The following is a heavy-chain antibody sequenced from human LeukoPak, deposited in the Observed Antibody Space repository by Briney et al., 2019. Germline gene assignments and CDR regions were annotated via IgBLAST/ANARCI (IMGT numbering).Heavy chain of an antibody. J-gene: IGHJ4*02. Sequence: PSQTLCLTCAVSGGSISSHYWSWIRQPPGKGLEWIGYIHYSGNTKSTPSLKSRVTISVDTSKSKFSLRLSSVTPPDTPLRYCARDLYVWNFFDFWGQGNLVSVSS. CDR1: GGSISSHY. V-gene: IGHV4-59*11. CDR2: IHYSGNT. D-gene: IGHD2-8*01. CDR3: ARDLYVWNFFDF.